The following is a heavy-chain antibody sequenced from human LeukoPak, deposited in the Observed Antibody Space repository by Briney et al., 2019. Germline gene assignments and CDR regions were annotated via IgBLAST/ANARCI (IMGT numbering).Heavy chain of an antibody. CDR2: INHRGST. D-gene: IGHD3-10*01. Sequence: SETLSLTCAVYGGSFSGYYWSWLRQPPGKGLEWIGEINHRGSTNYNPSLKSRVTISVDTSKNQFSLKLSSVTAADTAVYYCARVVGSGAWSDPWGQGTLVTVSS. CDR3: ARVVGSGAWSDP. J-gene: IGHJ5*02. CDR1: GGSFSGYY. V-gene: IGHV4-34*01.